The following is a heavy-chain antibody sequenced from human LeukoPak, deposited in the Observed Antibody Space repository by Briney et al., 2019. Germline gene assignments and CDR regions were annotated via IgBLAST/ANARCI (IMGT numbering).Heavy chain of an antibody. CDR2: ISWNSGSI. CDR3: AKDTTAAAGTIGY. CDR1: GFTFDDYA. Sequence: SLRLSCAASGFTFDDYAMHWVRQTPGKGLEWVSGISWNSGSIGYADSVKGRFTISRDNAKNSLYLQMNSLRAEDTALYYCAKDTTAAAGTIGYGGQGTLVTVSS. V-gene: IGHV3-9*01. D-gene: IGHD6-13*01. J-gene: IGHJ4*02.